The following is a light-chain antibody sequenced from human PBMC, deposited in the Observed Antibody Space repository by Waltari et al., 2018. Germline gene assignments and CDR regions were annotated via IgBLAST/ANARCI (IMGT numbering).Light chain of an antibody. J-gene: IGKJ1*01. V-gene: IGKV1-33*01. CDR1: HDIRKN. Sequence: DIQLTQSPSFLSASVRDRVTITCRASHDIRKNLVWVQQKPGKAPKPLIYDASNLEAGVPSRFSGSGSGTDFTFTISSLQPEDIGTYYCQQYALLPPTWTFGQGTKVELK. CDR3: QQYALLPPTWT. CDR2: DAS.